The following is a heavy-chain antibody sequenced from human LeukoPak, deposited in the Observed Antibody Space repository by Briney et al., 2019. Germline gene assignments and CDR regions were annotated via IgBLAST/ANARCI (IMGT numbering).Heavy chain of an antibody. V-gene: IGHV4-59*01. CDR2: IYYTGTT. Sequence: PSETLSLTCTVSGGSISSYYWNWIRQIPGKGLEWIGYIYYTGTTNYNPLFESRATISVDTSKNQFSLKLTSVTAADTAVYFCARGEDFERYYLAYWGQGTLVTVSS. CDR3: ARGEDFERYYLAY. CDR1: GGSISSYY. D-gene: IGHD3-9*01. J-gene: IGHJ4*02.